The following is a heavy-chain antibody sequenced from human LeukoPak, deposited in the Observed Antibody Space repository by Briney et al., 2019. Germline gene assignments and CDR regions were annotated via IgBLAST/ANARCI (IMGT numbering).Heavy chain of an antibody. CDR1: GYTFTSYD. V-gene: IGHV1-8*01. CDR2: MNPNSGNT. CDR3: ASLVPYYGSGSYYKTFDY. Sequence: GASVKVSCKASGYTFTSYDINGVRQATGQGLEWMGWMNPNSGNTGYAQKLQGRVTMTRNTSISTAYMELSSLRSEDTAVYYCASLVPYYGSGSYYKTFDYWGQGTLVTVSS. D-gene: IGHD3-10*01. J-gene: IGHJ4*02.